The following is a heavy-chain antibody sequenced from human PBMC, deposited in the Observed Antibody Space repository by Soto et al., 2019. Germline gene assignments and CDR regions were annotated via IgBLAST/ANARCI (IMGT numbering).Heavy chain of an antibody. Sequence: QVQLVQSGAEVKKPGSSVKVSCKASGGTFSNYAVSWVRQAPGQGLEWMGGIIPIFGTANYAQKFQGRVTITADESTSTADVVLSSLSSDDTAVYYCAIERGGYSYGYPWFDPWGQGTLVTVSS. J-gene: IGHJ5*02. CDR1: GGTFSNYA. V-gene: IGHV1-69*12. CDR2: IIPIFGTA. CDR3: AIERGGYSYGYPWFDP. D-gene: IGHD5-18*01.